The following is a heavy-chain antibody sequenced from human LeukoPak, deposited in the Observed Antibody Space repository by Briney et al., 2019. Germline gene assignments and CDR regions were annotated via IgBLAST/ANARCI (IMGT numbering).Heavy chain of an antibody. D-gene: IGHD1-26*01. CDR1: GFTFSSYW. CDR2: IKQDGSEK. J-gene: IGHJ6*02. CDR3: ARSSGTTGYYYYGMDV. V-gene: IGHV3-7*03. Sequence: PGGSLRLSCAASGFTFSSYWMSWVRQAPGKGLEWVANIKQDGSEKYYVDSVKGRFTISRDNAKNSLYLQMNNLRVEDTALYYCARSSGTTGYYYYGMDVWGQGTTVIVSS.